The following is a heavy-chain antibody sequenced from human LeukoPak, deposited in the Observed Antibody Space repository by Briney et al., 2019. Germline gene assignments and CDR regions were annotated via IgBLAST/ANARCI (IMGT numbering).Heavy chain of an antibody. Sequence: SETLSLTCTVSGGSISSGDYYWPWIRQPPGKGLEWIGYISYSGSIFYNPSLESRVTISLDTSKNQFSLRLNSGTAADTAVYYCARGPDFFDYWGQGTLVTVSS. V-gene: IGHV4-30-4*01. CDR1: GGSISSGDYY. J-gene: IGHJ4*02. CDR3: ARGPDFFDY. CDR2: ISYSGSI.